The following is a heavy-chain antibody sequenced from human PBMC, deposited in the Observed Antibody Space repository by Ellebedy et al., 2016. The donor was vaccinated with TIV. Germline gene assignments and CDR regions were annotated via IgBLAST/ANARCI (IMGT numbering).Heavy chain of an antibody. Sequence: GESLKISCAASGYTFSDYWMIWVRQAPGKGLEWVANINPDGSVQAYVDSVKGRFAISRDNAKNSLYLQMKSLRAEDTAVYFCAGPAAIGTKTFNFWGQGTLVTVSS. CDR3: AGPAAIGTKTFNF. V-gene: IGHV3-7*01. D-gene: IGHD2/OR15-2a*01. J-gene: IGHJ4*02. CDR2: INPDGSVQ. CDR1: GYTFSDYW.